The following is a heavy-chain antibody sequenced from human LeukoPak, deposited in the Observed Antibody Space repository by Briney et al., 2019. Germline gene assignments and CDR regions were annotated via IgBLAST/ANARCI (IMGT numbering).Heavy chain of an antibody. D-gene: IGHD7-27*01. J-gene: IGHJ4*02. CDR3: AWGPNQYYFDD. V-gene: IGHV1-18*01. CDR2: ISPYGDT. CDR1: GYTFSNYG. Sequence: ASVKVSCKASGYTFSNYGITWVRQVLGQGLEWMGWISPYGDTNYAQKFQGRVTMTTETSTSTAYMELTSLRSDDTAVYYCAWGPNQYYFDDWGQGTLITVSS.